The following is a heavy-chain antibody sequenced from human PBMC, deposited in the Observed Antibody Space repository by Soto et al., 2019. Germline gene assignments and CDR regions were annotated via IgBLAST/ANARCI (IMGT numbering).Heavy chain of an antibody. D-gene: IGHD6-13*01. CDR3: ARHQTHSSSYVDP. V-gene: IGHV4-39*01. Sequence: SETLSLTCTVSGGSISGISYYWGWIRQPPGKGLEWIGSIYYSGSTYYNPSLKSRVTISVDTSKNQFSLKLSSVTAADTAVYYCARHQTHSSSYVDPWGQGTLVTVS. J-gene: IGHJ5*02. CDR1: GGSISGISYY. CDR2: IYYSGST.